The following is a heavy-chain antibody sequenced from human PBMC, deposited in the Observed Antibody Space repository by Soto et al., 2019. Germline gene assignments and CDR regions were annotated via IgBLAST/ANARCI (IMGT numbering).Heavy chain of an antibody. CDR3: ARHQGRWFGELLFDY. CDR1: GGSISSSSYY. V-gene: IGHV4-39*01. CDR2: IYYSGST. Sequence: SETLSLTCTVSGGSISSSSYYWGWIRQPPGKGLEWIGSIYYSGSTYYNPSLKSRVTISVDTSKNQFSLKLSSVTAADTAVYYCARHQGRWFGELLFDYWGQGTLVTVSS. J-gene: IGHJ4*02. D-gene: IGHD3-10*01.